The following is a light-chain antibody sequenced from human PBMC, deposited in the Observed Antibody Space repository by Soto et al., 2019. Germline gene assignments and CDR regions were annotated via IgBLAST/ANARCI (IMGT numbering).Light chain of an antibody. CDR1: QSISNW. CDR2: KAS. Sequence: DIQMTQSPSTLSASLGDRVTITCRASQSISNWLAWYQQKPGKAPKLLIYKASTLESGVPSRFSGSGSGTEFTLTISSLQPDDFATYYCQQYNSYSYTSGQGTKLDIK. J-gene: IGKJ2*01. CDR3: QQYNSYSYT. V-gene: IGKV1-5*03.